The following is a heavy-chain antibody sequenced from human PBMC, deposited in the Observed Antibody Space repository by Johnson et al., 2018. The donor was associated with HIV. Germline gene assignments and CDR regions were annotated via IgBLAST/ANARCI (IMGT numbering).Heavy chain of an antibody. CDR2: ISYDGSNK. J-gene: IGHJ3*02. CDR1: GFTFSSCA. V-gene: IGHV3-30*04. Sequence: QVQLVESGGGVVQPGRSLRLSCAASGFTFSSCAMHWVRKAPGKGLEWVAVISYDGSNKYYADSVKGRFTISRDNSKNTLYLQMNSLRAEDTAVYYCAREKIRAFDIWGQGTMVTVSS. CDR3: AREKIRAFDI.